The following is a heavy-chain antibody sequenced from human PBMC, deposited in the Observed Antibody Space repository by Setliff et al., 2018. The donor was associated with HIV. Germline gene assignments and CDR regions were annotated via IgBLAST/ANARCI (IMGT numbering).Heavy chain of an antibody. CDR3: ARDKCSGGSCSFPLYYYYGMDV. J-gene: IGHJ6*02. CDR2: ISAYNGNT. CDR1: GGTFTSYG. V-gene: IGHV1-18*01. D-gene: IGHD2-15*01. Sequence: ASVKVSCKASGGTFTSYGISWVRQAPGQGLEWMGWISAYNGNTNYAQKLQGRVTMTTDTSTSTAYMELRSLRSDDTAVYYCARDKCSGGSCSFPLYYYYGMDVWGQGTTVTVSS.